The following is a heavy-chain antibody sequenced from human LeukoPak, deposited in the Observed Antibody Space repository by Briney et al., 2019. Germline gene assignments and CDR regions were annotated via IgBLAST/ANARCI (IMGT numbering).Heavy chain of an antibody. Sequence: PGGSLRLSCAASGFIVSNNYMNWVRQPPGKGLEWIGSIYYSGSTYYNPSLKSRVTISVDTSKNQFSLKLSSVTAADTAVYYCARNSRYYDSSGYYSYFDYWGQGTLVTVSS. CDR1: GFIVSNNY. CDR2: IYYSGST. CDR3: ARNSRYYDSSGYYSYFDY. D-gene: IGHD3-22*01. V-gene: IGHV4-39*01. J-gene: IGHJ4*02.